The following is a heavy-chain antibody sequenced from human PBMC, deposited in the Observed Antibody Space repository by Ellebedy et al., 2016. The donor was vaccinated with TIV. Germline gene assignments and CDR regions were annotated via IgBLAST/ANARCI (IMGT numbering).Heavy chain of an antibody. D-gene: IGHD5/OR15-5a*01. CDR2: ISSDGNTI. J-gene: IGHJ4*02. CDR1: GFTFSDYY. Sequence: GESLKISCAASGFTFSDYYMSWLRQAPGKGLEWLSCISSDGNTINDADSVKGRFTISRDDAKSLLFLQMNSLRAEDTAVYYCARSVSDFDYWGQGILVTVSS. V-gene: IGHV3-11*01. CDR3: ARSVSDFDY.